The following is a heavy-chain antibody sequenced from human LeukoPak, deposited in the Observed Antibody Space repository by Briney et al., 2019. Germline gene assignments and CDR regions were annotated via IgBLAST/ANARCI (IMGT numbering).Heavy chain of an antibody. D-gene: IGHD3-10*01. CDR1: GFAFDDYG. V-gene: IGHV3-7*01. Sequence: GGSLRLSCAASGFAFDDYGMSWVRQAPGKGLEWVANIKTDGSEKSYVDSVKGRFTISRDNARNSLYLQMSSLRVEDTAVFYCARYYYGSGTSFDPWGQGTLVTVSS. CDR2: IKTDGSEK. J-gene: IGHJ5*02. CDR3: ARYYYGSGTSFDP.